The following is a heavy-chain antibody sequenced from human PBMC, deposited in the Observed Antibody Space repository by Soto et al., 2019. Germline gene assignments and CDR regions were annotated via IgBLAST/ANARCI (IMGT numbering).Heavy chain of an antibody. CDR1: GFTLSSYE. J-gene: IGHJ3*02. Sequence: GGSLRLSCAASGFTLSSYEMNWVRQAPGKGLEWVSYISSSGSTIYYADSVKGRFTISRDNAKNSLYLQMNSLRAEDTAVYYCARDPPYSSSWFDAFDIWGQGTMVTVSS. CDR2: ISSSGSTI. CDR3: ARDPPYSSSWFDAFDI. V-gene: IGHV3-48*03. D-gene: IGHD6-13*01.